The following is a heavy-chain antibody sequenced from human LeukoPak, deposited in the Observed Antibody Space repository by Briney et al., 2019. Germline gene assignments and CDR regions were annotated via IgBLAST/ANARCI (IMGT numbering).Heavy chain of an antibody. J-gene: IGHJ4*02. Sequence: GGSLRLSCAVSGLTFSRYAMSWVRQAPGKGLEWVSAISGSGGSTYYADSVKGRFTISRDNSKNTLYLQMNSLRAEDTAVYYCAKGSHYYDSSGYYRGPRFDYWGQGTLVTVSS. CDR1: GLTFSRYA. D-gene: IGHD3-22*01. CDR3: AKGSHYYDSSGYYRGPRFDY. CDR2: ISGSGGST. V-gene: IGHV3-23*01.